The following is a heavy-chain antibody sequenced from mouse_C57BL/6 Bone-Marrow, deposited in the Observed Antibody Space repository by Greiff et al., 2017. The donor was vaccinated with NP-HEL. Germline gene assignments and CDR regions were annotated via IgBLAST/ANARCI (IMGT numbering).Heavy chain of an antibody. D-gene: IGHD1-1*01. CDR2: IHPNSGST. V-gene: IGHV1-64*01. J-gene: IGHJ3*01. CDR3: ARERDYYGRAWFAY. Sequence: QVQLQQPGAELVKPGASVKLSCKASGYTFTSYWMHWVKQRPGQGLEWIGMIHPNSGSTNYNEKFKSKATLTVDKSSSTAYMQLSSLTSEDSAVYYWARERDYYGRAWFAYWGQGTLVTVSA. CDR1: GYTFTSYW.